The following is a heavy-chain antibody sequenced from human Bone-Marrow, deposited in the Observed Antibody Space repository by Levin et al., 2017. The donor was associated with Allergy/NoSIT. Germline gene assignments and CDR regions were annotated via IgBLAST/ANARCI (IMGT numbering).Heavy chain of an antibody. D-gene: IGHD3-3*01. CDR1: GFRFSDYA. CDR3: AKVEVSSIHYDGMDV. J-gene: IGHJ6*02. V-gene: IGHV3-23*01. CDR2: ISGGGGII. Sequence: LSLTCAASGFRFSDYAMNWVRQAPGKGLEWVSVISGGGGIIYYADSVKGRFTISRDKSKNTLYLQMNSLRAEDTAKYYCAKVEVSSIHYDGMDVWGQGTTVTVSS.